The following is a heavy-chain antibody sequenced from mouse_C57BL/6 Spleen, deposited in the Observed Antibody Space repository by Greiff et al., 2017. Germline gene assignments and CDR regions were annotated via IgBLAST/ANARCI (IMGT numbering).Heavy chain of an antibody. V-gene: IGHV1-53*01. D-gene: IGHD1-1*01. CDR2: INPSNGGT. J-gene: IGHJ4*01. CDR3: ARCLRGVYAMDY. Sequence: QVQLKQPGTELVKPGASVKLSCKASGYTFTSYWMHWVKQRPGQGLEWIGNINPSNGGTNYNEKFKRKATLTVDKSSSTAYMQLSSLTAEDSAVYYCARCLRGVYAMDYWGQGTSVTVSS. CDR1: GYTFTSYW.